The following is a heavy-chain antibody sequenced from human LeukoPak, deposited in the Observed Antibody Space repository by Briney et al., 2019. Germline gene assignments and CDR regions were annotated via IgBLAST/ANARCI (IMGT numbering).Heavy chain of an antibody. D-gene: IGHD6-19*01. J-gene: IGHJ4*02. V-gene: IGHV3-72*01. CDR2: TRNKARSYTT. CDR1: GFTFSDHY. CDR3: VRVEYTSGWYYFDY. Sequence: GGSLRLSCAASGFTFSDHYMDWVRQAPGKGLEWVGRTRNKARSYTTEYAASVKGRFTISRDDSKNSLYLQMNSLKTEDTAVYYCVRVEYTSGWYYFDYWGQGTLVTVSS.